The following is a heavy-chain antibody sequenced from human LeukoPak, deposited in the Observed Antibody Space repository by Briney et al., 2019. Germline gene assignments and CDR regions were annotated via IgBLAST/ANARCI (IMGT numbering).Heavy chain of an antibody. J-gene: IGHJ4*02. Sequence: SETLSLTCTVSGGSISSYYWSWIRQPPGKGLEWIGYIYYSGSTNYNPSLKSRVTISVDTSKNQFSLKLSSVTAADTAVYYCARHQERYYFDYWGQGTLVTVSS. D-gene: IGHD1-26*01. CDR2: IYYSGST. CDR1: GGSISSYY. CDR3: ARHQERYYFDY. V-gene: IGHV4-59*08.